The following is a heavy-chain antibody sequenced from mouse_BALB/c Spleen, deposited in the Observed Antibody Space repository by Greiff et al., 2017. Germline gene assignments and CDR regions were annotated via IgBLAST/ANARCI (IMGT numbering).Heavy chain of an antibody. D-gene: IGHD1-2*01. J-gene: IGHJ3*01. CDR1: GFNIKDTY. V-gene: IGHV14-3*02. Sequence: EVQLQESGAELVKPGASVKLSCTASGFNIKDTYMHWVKQRPEQGLEWIGRIDPANGNTKYDPKFQGKATITADTSSNTAYLQLSSLTSEDTAVYYCAVYYGYRGLAYWGQGTLVTVSA. CDR3: AVYYGYRGLAY. CDR2: IDPANGNT.